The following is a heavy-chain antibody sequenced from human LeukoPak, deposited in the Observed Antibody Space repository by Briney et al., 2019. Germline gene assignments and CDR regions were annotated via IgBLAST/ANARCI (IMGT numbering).Heavy chain of an antibody. Sequence: PGGSLRLSCAASGFTLSSYWMHWARHAPGKGLVWVSRIKSDGRTNYADSVKGRFTISRDNAKNTVSLQMNSLRAEDTGVYYCARAPSEIGGYYPEYFRHWSQGTLVIVSS. CDR3: ARAPSEIGGYYPEYFRH. J-gene: IGHJ1*01. V-gene: IGHV3-74*01. D-gene: IGHD3-22*01. CDR1: GFTLSSYW. CDR2: IKSDGRT.